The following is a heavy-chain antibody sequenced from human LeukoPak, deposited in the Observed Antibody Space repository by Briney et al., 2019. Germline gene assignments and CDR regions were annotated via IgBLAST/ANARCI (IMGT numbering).Heavy chain of an antibody. CDR3: ARVLLWFGTADAFDI. D-gene: IGHD3-10*01. V-gene: IGHV4-34*01. Sequence: PSETLSLTCAVYGGSFSGYYWSWIRQPPGKGLEWIGEINHSGSTNYNPSLKSRVTISVDKSKNQFSLKLSSVTAADTAVYYCARVLLWFGTADAFDIWGQGTMVTVSS. CDR1: GGSFSGYY. CDR2: INHSGST. J-gene: IGHJ3*02.